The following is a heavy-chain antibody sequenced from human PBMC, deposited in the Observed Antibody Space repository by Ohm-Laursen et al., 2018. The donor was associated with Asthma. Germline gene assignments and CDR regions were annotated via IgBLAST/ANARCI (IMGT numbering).Heavy chain of an antibody. CDR3: ARESVVSSTWYGYFDL. J-gene: IGHJ2*01. D-gene: IGHD6-13*01. V-gene: IGHV3-13*01. CDR2: IGVAGDT. Sequence: SLRLSCAAFGFTFSTSDMHWVRQATGKGLERVSAIGVAGDTYYPGSVMGRFTISRENGKNSLYLQMNNLRAEDTAVYYCARESVVSSTWYGYFDLWGRGTLVTVYS. CDR1: GFTFSTSD.